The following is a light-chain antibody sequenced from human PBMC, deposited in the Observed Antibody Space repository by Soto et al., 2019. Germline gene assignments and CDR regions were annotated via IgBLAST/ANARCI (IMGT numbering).Light chain of an antibody. V-gene: IGKV1-27*01. CDR3: HKYNHAPT. Sequence: DLQLTQSPSSLSASVGDRVTITCRASQAISSYLAWYQQKSGKVPELLIYATSTLQSGAPSRFSGSGSGTDFTLTISSLQPEDVATYYCHKYNHAPTFGGGTKVEIK. CDR1: QAISSY. CDR2: ATS. J-gene: IGKJ4*01.